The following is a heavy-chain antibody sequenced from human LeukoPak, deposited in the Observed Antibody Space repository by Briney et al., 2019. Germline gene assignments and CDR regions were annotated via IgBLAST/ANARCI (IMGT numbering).Heavy chain of an antibody. V-gene: IGHV4-38-2*02. CDR1: GYSISSGYY. D-gene: IGHD3-9*01. J-gene: IGHJ4*02. CDR3: AVILTGYYGYYFDY. Sequence: SETLSLTCTVSGYSISSGYYWAWIRQPPGQGLEWIGSIYHTGITYHNPSLKSRVTISRDTSKNMFSLKLSSVTAADTAVYYCAVILTGYYGYYFDYWGQGALVTVSS. CDR2: IYHTGIT.